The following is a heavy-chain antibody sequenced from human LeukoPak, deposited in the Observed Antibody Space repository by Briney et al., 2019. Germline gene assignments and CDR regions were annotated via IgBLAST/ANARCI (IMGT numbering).Heavy chain of an antibody. Sequence: GGSLRLSCAASGFTFSSYWMSWVRQAPGKGLEWVANIKQDGSEKYYVDSVKGRFTISRDNAKNLLYLQMNSLRAEDTAVYYCAREPRIVGATKDNYYYYGMDVWGQGTTVTVSS. J-gene: IGHJ6*02. V-gene: IGHV3-7*01. CDR3: AREPRIVGATKDNYYYYGMDV. CDR1: GFTFSSYW. CDR2: IKQDGSEK. D-gene: IGHD1-26*01.